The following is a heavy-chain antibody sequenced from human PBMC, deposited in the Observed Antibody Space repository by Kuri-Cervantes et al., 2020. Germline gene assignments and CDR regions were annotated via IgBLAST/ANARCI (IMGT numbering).Heavy chain of an antibody. CDR3: ARGSSWYRDWFDP. D-gene: IGHD6-13*01. Sequence: SQTLSLTCAVYGGSFSGYYWSWIRQPPGKGLEWIGEINHSGSTNYNPSLKSRVTISVDTSKNQFSLKLSSVIAADTAVYYCARGSSWYRDWFDPWGQGTLVTVSS. V-gene: IGHV4-34*01. CDR2: INHSGST. J-gene: IGHJ5*02. CDR1: GGSFSGYY.